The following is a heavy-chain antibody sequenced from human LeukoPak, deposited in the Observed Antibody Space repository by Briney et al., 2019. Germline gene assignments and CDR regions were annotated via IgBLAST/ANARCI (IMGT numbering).Heavy chain of an antibody. Sequence: PSETLSLTCAVYGGSFSGYYWSWIRQPPGKGLEWIGEINHSGSTNCNPSLKSRVTISVDTSKNQFSLKLSSVTAADTAVYYCARGRIVVVPAAIYYYYYGMDVWGQGTTVTVSS. CDR2: INHSGST. CDR1: GGSFSGYY. D-gene: IGHD2-2*01. J-gene: IGHJ6*02. V-gene: IGHV4-34*01. CDR3: ARGRIVVVPAAIYYYYYGMDV.